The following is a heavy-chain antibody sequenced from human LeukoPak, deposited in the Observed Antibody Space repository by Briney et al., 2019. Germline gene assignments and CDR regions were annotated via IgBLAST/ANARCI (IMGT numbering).Heavy chain of an antibody. J-gene: IGHJ6*02. CDR3: ARGVDCSSTSCPDFYYYYGMDV. V-gene: IGHV6-1*01. D-gene: IGHD2-2*01. CDR1: GDSVSSNSAA. Sequence: SQTLSLTCAISGDSVSSNSAAWNWIRQSPSRGLEWLGRTYYRSKWYNDYAVSVKSRITISPDTSKNQFSLQLNSVTPEDTAVYYCARGVDCSSTSCPDFYYYYGMDVWGQGTTVTVSS. CDR2: TYYRSKWYN.